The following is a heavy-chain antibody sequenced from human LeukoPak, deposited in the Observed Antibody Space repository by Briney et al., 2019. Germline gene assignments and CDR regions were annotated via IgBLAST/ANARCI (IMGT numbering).Heavy chain of an antibody. CDR2: ITSSGTTT. CDR3: ARDPAYGAPE. D-gene: IGHD4-17*01. CDR1: GFTFSDHY. V-gene: IGHV3-11*01. Sequence: GGSLRLSCAASGFTFSDHYMSWFRLSPGKGLEWLSYITSSGTTTDYADSVKGRFTISRDNAKSSMFLQMNSLRPEDTAVYYCARDPAYGAPEWGQGTLVTVSS. J-gene: IGHJ4*02.